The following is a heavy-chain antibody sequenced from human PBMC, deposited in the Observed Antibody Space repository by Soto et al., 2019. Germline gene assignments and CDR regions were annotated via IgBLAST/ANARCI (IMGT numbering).Heavy chain of an antibody. Sequence: EVHLVESGGGWAQPGTSLRLSCVASGFRFDDYAMHWVRQGPGKGLEWVAGISWNSGNKGNADSVKGRFAIYRDNAKRSLFLEMDSLRTDDTALYFCAKAAGRNYYGSLGYMDVWGKGTTVTVSS. V-gene: IGHV3-9*01. CDR1: GFRFDDYA. D-gene: IGHD3-10*01. CDR2: ISWNSGNK. J-gene: IGHJ6*03. CDR3: AKAAGRNYYGSLGYMDV.